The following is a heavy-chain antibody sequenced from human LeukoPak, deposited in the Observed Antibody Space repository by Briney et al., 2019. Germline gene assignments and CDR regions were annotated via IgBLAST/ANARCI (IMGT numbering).Heavy chain of an antibody. CDR2: ISAYNGNT. Sequence: ASVKVSCKAPGYTFTSYGISWVRQAPGQGLEWMGWISAYNGNTDYAQKLQGRVTMTTDTSTSTAYMELRSLRSDDTAVYYCARVQDSYYYYMDVWGKGTTVTVSS. D-gene: IGHD3/OR15-3a*01. CDR1: GYTFTSYG. J-gene: IGHJ6*03. CDR3: ARVQDSYYYYMDV. V-gene: IGHV1-18*01.